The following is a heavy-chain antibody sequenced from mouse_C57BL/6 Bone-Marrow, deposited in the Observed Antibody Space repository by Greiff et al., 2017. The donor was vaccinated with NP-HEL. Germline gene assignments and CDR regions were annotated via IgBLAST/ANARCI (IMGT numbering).Heavy chain of an antibody. V-gene: IGHV1-7*01. CDR3: GGGYYAYFDY. CDR1: GYTFTSYW. J-gene: IGHJ2*01. Sequence: VQGVESGAELAKPGASVKLSCKASGYTFTSYWMHWVKQRPGQGLEWIGYINPSSGYTKYNQKFKDKATLTADKSSSTAYMQLSSLTYEDSAVYYCGGGYYAYFDYWGQGTTLTVSS. CDR2: INPSSGYT. D-gene: IGHD2-3*01.